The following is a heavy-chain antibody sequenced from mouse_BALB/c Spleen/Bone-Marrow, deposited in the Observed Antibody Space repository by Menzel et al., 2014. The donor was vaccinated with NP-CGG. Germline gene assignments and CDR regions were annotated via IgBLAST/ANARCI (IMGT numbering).Heavy chain of an antibody. J-gene: IGHJ3*01. V-gene: IGHV1S127*01. CDR3: TRMWAY. CDR2: IDPSDSYT. Sequence: QVQLQQSGAELVKPGASVKMSCKASGYTFTSYWMHWVKQRPGQGLEWIGTIDPSDSYTGYNQKFKGKATLTVDTSSSTAYMQLSSLTSEDSAVYYCTRMWAYWGQGTLVTVSA. CDR1: GYTFTSYW.